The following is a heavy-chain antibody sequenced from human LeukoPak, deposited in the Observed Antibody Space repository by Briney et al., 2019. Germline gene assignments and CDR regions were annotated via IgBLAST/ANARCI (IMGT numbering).Heavy chain of an antibody. CDR1: GGSISSGDYY. CDR2: IYYSGST. V-gene: IGHV4-30-4*01. CDR3: ARVGSATTVTLIDY. D-gene: IGHD4-17*01. J-gene: IGHJ4*02. Sequence: SQTLSLTCTVSGGSISSGDYYWSWIRQPPGKGLEWIGYIYYSGSTYYNPSLKSRVTISVDTSKNQFSLKLSSVTAADTAVYYCARVGSATTVTLIDYWGQGTLVTVS.